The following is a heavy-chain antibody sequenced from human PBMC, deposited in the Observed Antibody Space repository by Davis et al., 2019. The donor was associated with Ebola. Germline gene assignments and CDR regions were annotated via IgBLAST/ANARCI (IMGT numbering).Heavy chain of an antibody. J-gene: IGHJ3*02. V-gene: IGHV5-51*01. CDR2: VYPGDSDT. D-gene: IGHD6-19*01. CDR1: GYSFSNYW. Sequence: KVSCKGSGYSFSNYWISWVRQMPGKGLEWMGTVYPGDSDTRYSPSFQGHVTISADKSISTAYLQWSSLKASDTAMYYCARQRSSGWAYDAFDIWGQGTMVTVSS. CDR3: ARQRSSGWAYDAFDI.